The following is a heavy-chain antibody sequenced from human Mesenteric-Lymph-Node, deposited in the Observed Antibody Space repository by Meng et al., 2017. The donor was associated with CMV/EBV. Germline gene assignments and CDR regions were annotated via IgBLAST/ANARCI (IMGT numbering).Heavy chain of an antibody. V-gene: IGHV3-74*01. D-gene: IGHD3-3*01. CDR3: AKDYFDFWSGYYTWYFDY. CDR1: RFSFSSHW. CDR2: IHPVGTNT. J-gene: IGHJ4*02. Sequence: GESLKISCAASRFSFSSHWMHWVRQSPGKGLVWVSRIHPVGTNTIYADSVKGRFTISRDNAKNTLYLQMSSLRAEDTAVYYCAKDYFDFWSGYYTWYFDYWGQGTLVTVSS.